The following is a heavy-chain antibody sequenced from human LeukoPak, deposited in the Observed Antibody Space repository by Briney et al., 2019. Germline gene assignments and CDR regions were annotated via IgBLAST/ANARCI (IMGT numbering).Heavy chain of an antibody. J-gene: IGHJ5*02. V-gene: IGHV4-59*11. CDR3: ARDRYSSSWYRGWFDP. D-gene: IGHD6-13*01. Sequence: PSETLSLTCTVPGGSISSHYWSWIRQPPGKGLEWIGYIYYSGSTNYNPSLKSRVTISVDTSKNQFSLKLSSVTAADTAVYYCARDRYSSSWYRGWFDPWGQGTLVTVSS. CDR1: GGSISSHY. CDR2: IYYSGST.